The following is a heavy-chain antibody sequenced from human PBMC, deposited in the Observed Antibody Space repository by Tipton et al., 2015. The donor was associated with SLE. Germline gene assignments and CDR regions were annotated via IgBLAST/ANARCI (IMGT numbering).Heavy chain of an antibody. CDR3: TRDFSAGSLGP. CDR2: ISSYNDKT. D-gene: IGHD2-15*01. Sequence: QLVQSGAEVKKPGASVKVSCEASGYTFTNYGITWVRQAPGQGLEWMGWISSYNDKTNYAQKFQGRATMTTDKSTNTAYMELRNLRSDDTAVYYCTRDFSAGSLGPWGQGTLVTVSS. V-gene: IGHV1-18*01. CDR1: GYTFTNYG. J-gene: IGHJ5*02.